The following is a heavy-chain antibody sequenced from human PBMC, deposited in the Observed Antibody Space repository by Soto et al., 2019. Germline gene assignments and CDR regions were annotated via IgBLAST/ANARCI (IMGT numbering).Heavy chain of an antibody. D-gene: IGHD3-3*01. J-gene: IGHJ4*02. CDR3: AKDYPIFGEGYYFDY. Sequence: SGGSLRLSCAASGFTFTSYAMSWVRQAPGKGLEWVSAISASGGSTHYADSVKGRFTISRDNSKNTLYLQMNSLRVEDTAVYYCAKDYPIFGEGYYFDYWGQGTLVTVSS. V-gene: IGHV3-23*01. CDR1: GFTFTSYA. CDR2: ISASGGST.